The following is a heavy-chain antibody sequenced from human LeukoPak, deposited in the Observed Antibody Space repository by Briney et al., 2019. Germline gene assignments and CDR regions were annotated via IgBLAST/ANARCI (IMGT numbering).Heavy chain of an antibody. V-gene: IGHV3-11*01. D-gene: IGHD2-15*01. CDR2: ISSSGGTL. CDR1: GFTFSENY. J-gene: IGHJ1*01. Sequence: GGSLRLSCVASGFTFSENYMTWIRQAAGKGLEWVAYISSSGGTLYYADSVKGRFTISRDNAKNSLFLQMNSLRAEDTAVYYCARSHSEMGYFQHWGQGTLVTVSS. CDR3: ARSHSEMGYFQH.